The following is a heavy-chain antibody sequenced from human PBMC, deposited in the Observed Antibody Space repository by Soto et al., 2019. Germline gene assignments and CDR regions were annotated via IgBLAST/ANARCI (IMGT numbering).Heavy chain of an antibody. J-gene: IGHJ4*02. Sequence: QVQLGESGGGVVQPGRSLRLSCATSGFTFSSHGMHWVRQAPGKGLEWVALISSAGSSEYYADSVKGRFTISRDNSKNTMYLKMNSMRPEDTAVYYCAKPSSGWYPFDYWGQGTLVTVSS. V-gene: IGHV3-30*18. CDR1: GFTFSSHG. D-gene: IGHD6-19*01. CDR2: ISSAGSSE. CDR3: AKPSSGWYPFDY.